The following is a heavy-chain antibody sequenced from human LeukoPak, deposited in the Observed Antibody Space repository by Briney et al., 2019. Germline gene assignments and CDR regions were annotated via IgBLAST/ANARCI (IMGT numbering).Heavy chain of an antibody. D-gene: IGHD3-10*01. Sequence: PGGSLRLSCAASGFTFSSYAMSWVRQAPGKGLEWVSAISGSGGSTYYAGSVKGRFTISRDNSKNTLYLQMNSLRAEDTAVYYCAKALYYYGSGSYSYYFDYWGQGTLVTVSS. CDR3: AKALYYYGSGSYSYYFDY. CDR2: ISGSGGST. CDR1: GFTFSSYA. J-gene: IGHJ4*02. V-gene: IGHV3-23*01.